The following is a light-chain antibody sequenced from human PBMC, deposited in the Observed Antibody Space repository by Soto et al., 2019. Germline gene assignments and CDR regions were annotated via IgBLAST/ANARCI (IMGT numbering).Light chain of an antibody. J-gene: IGKJ4*01. Sequence: EIVLTQSPGTLSLSPGERATLSCRASQGVSSSYLAWYQQKPGQAPRLLIYGTSTRATGVPARFSGSRSGTEFTLTINSLQSEDFAVYYCQRYNNWPLTFGGGTKVDIK. CDR1: QGVSSSY. CDR3: QRYNNWPLT. CDR2: GTS. V-gene: IGKV3-15*01.